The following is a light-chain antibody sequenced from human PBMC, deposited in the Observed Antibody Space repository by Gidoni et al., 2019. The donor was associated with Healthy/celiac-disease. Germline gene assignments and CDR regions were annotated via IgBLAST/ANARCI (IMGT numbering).Light chain of an antibody. CDR2: DVS. CDR1: SSDVGCYNS. J-gene: IGLJ1*01. CDR3: SSYTSSSTYV. Sequence: QSALTQPASVSGSPGQSITISCTGTSSDVGCYNSVSWYQQHPGKAPKLIVYDVSKRPSGVSTRFPGSKSGNTASLTISGLQAEDEADYYCSSYTSSSTYVFGTGTKVTVL. V-gene: IGLV2-14*01.